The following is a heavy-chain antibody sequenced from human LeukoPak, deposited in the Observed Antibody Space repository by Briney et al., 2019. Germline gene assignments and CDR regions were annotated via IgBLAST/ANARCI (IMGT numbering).Heavy chain of an antibody. J-gene: IGHJ4*02. Sequence: SETLSLTCAVYGGSFSGDYWSWIRQPPGKGLEWMGEINHSGSTNYNPSLKSRVTISVDTSKNQFSLKLSSVTAADTAVYYCARSYAHDYWGQGTLVTVSS. D-gene: IGHD2-2*01. CDR3: ARSYAHDY. CDR2: INHSGST. V-gene: IGHV4-34*01. CDR1: GGSFSGDY.